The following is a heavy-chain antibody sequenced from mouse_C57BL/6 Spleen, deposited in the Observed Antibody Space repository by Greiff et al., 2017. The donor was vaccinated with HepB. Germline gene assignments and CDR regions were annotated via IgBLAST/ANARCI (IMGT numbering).Heavy chain of an antibody. Sequence: QVQLKQPGAELVKPGASVKLSCKASGYTFTSYWMHWVKQRPGQGLEWIGMIHPNSGSTNYNEKFKSKATLTVDKSSSTAYMQLSSLTSEDSAVYYCARRDFPNYYAMDYWGQGTSVTVSS. CDR2: IHPNSGST. CDR3: ARRDFPNYYAMDY. V-gene: IGHV1-64*01. J-gene: IGHJ4*01. CDR1: GYTFTSYW.